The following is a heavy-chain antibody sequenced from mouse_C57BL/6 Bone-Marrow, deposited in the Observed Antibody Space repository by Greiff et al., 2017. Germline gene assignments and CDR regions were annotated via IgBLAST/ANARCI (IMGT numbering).Heavy chain of an antibody. CDR2: IYPTSGRT. D-gene: IGHD4-1*01. CDR3: ARSGPLGRSFDY. CDR1: GYTFTSYW. Sequence: QVQLQQSGAELVKPGASVKMSCKASGYTFTSYWITWVKQRPGKGLEWIGDIYPTSGRTNYNEKFKSKAILTVDTSYNTAYMQLSSRTSEDSAVFYCARSGPLGRSFDYWGQGTTLTVSS. V-gene: IGHV1-55*01. J-gene: IGHJ2*01.